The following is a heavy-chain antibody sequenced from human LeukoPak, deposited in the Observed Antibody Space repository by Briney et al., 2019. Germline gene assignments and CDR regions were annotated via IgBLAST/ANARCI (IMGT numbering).Heavy chain of an antibody. D-gene: IGHD3-10*01. CDR2: ISSTGHI. V-gene: IGHV3-21*01. CDR1: GFVFSSYS. Sequence: GGSLRLSCGASGFVFSSYSFNWVRQAPGKGLEWVSTISSTGHIYYADSVKGQFTISRDNAKNSLYLQMNSLRAEGSAVYYCARTRFDNYYYMDVWGKGSTVTVSS. J-gene: IGHJ6*03. CDR3: ARTRFDNYYYMDV.